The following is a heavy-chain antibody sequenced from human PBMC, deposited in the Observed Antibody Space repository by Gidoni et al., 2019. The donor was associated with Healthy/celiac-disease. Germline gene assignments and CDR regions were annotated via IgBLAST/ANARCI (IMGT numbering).Heavy chain of an antibody. CDR2: ISYDGSNK. Sequence: QVQLVESGGGVVQPGRSLRLSCAASGFTFSSYAMHWVRQAPGKGLEWVAVISYDGSNKYYADSVKGRFTISRDNSKNTLYLQMNSLRAEDTAVYYCARDLFPMATMVYAFDIWGQGTMVTVSS. J-gene: IGHJ3*02. V-gene: IGHV3-30-3*01. CDR1: GFTFSSYA. D-gene: IGHD5-12*01. CDR3: ARDLFPMATMVYAFDI.